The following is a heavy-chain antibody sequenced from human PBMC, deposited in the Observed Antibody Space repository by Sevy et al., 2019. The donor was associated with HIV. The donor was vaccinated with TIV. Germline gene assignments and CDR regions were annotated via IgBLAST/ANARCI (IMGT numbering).Heavy chain of an antibody. CDR2: ISGSGGST. V-gene: IGHV3-23*01. J-gene: IGHJ4*02. CDR3: AKKGVPIPGYYFDY. D-gene: IGHD3-3*01. CDR1: GLTFSTCA. Sequence: GGSLRLSCAASGLTFSTCAMSWVRQAPGKGLEWVSGISGSGGSTDYADSVKGRFTISRDNSKNTLYLQMNTLRADDTGIYYCAKKGVPIPGYYFDYWGQGTLVTVSS.